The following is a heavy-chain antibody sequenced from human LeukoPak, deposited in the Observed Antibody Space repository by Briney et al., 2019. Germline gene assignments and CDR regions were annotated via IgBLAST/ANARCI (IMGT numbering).Heavy chain of an antibody. Sequence: GGSLRLSCAASGFTFSSYAMSWVRQAPGKGLEWASAISTSGGSSYYADAVKGRFTISRDNSKNTLYLQMNSLRAEDTAVYYCAKDLGAGSGPYPFDYWGQGTLVTVSS. CDR3: AKDLGAGSGPYPFDY. CDR1: GFTFSSYA. CDR2: ISTSGGSS. D-gene: IGHD1-26*01. J-gene: IGHJ4*02. V-gene: IGHV3-23*01.